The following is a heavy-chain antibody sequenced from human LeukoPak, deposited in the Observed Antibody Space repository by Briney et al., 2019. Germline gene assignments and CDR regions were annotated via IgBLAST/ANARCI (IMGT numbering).Heavy chain of an antibody. J-gene: IGHJ6*04. D-gene: IGHD3-10*02. CDR1: GFTFSSYE. CDR2: ISSSGSTI. V-gene: IGHV3-48*03. Sequence: GGSLRLSCAASGFTFSSYEMNWVSQARGEGLEWGSYISSSGSTIYYADCVKGRFTISRDNAKYSLYLQMSSLRAEATAVYYCAELGITMVGGVWGKGTTVTIAS. CDR3: AELGITMVGGV.